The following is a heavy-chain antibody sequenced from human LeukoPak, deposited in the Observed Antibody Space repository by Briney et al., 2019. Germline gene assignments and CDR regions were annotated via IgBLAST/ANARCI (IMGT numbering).Heavy chain of an antibody. V-gene: IGHV3-48*04. J-gene: IGHJ3*02. CDR3: ARDNGGSYRPLAFDI. Sequence: GGSLRLSCAASGFTFSSYSMNWVRQAPGKGLEWVSYISSSSSTIYYADSVKGRFTISRDNAKNSLYLQMNSLRAEDTAVYYCARDNGGSYRPLAFDIWGQGTMVTVSS. CDR1: GFTFSSYS. D-gene: IGHD1-26*01. CDR2: ISSSSSTI.